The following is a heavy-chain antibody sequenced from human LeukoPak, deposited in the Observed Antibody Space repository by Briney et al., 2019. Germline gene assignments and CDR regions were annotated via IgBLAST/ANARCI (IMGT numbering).Heavy chain of an antibody. CDR3: ARVRPYDYVWGSYRQPGHGWFDP. J-gene: IGHJ5*02. V-gene: IGHV1-2*02. CDR1: GYTPTGYY. Sequence: ASVKVSCKASGYTPTGYYIHWGRHAPGQRLEWRGLINPNIGGANYAQKFQGRVTMTRDTSISTAYMELSRLRSDDTAVYYCARVRPYDYVWGSYRQPGHGWFDPWGQGTLVTVSS. D-gene: IGHD3-16*02. CDR2: INPNIGGA.